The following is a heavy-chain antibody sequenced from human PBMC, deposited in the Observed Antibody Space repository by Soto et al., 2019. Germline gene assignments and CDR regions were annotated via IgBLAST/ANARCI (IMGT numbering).Heavy chain of an antibody. D-gene: IGHD5-18*01. CDR2: ISYDGSNK. CDR1: GFTFSSDG. CDR3: AKGTAMVIGDY. J-gene: IGHJ4*02. Sequence: GGSLRLSCAASGFTFSSDGMHWVRRAPGKGLEWVAVISYDGSNKYYADSVKGRFTISRDNSKNTLYLQMYSLTAEDTAVYYCAKGTAMVIGDYWGQGTLVTVSS. V-gene: IGHV3-30*18.